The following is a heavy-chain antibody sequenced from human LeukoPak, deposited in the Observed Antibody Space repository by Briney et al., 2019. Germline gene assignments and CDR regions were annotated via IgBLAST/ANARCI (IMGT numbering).Heavy chain of an antibody. CDR2: INPRGGSA. D-gene: IGHD3-22*01. CDR3: AREWGLESSGYYYAY. Sequence: ASVKVSCKASGYTFTNFYMHWVRQAPGQGLEWMGIINPRGGSASSAQKFQGRVTMTRDTSTSTVYMELSSLRSEDTAVYYCAREWGLESSGYYYAYWGQGTLVTVSS. V-gene: IGHV1-46*01. CDR1: GYTFTNFY. J-gene: IGHJ4*02.